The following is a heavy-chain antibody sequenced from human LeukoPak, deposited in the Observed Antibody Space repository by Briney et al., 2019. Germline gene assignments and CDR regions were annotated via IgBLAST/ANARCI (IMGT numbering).Heavy chain of an antibody. CDR1: GFTLSTYG. CDR3: AKEFNRGLPDY. V-gene: IGHV3-30*18. J-gene: IGHJ4*02. D-gene: IGHD2-21*01. CDR2: ISHDGNSK. Sequence: GRSLRLSCVGSGFTLSTYGMHWVRQAPGKGLEWVAMISHDGNSKQYADLVKGRFTISRDNSKNTLYLQMNSLRAEDTAVYYCAKEFNRGLPDYWGQGTLVTVPS.